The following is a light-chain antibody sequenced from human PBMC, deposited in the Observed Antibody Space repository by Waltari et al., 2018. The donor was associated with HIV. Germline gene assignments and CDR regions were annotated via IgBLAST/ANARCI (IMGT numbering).Light chain of an antibody. V-gene: IGKV3-15*01. Sequence: EIVMAQSPATLSVSPGETATVSCRASQSVSNSLAWYQQKPGQAPRLLIYGASTRATGIAARFSGSGSGTDFTLTISSLQSEDFAVDYCQQYSNWPLTFGGGTKVEI. CDR2: GAS. J-gene: IGKJ4*01. CDR1: QSVSNS. CDR3: QQYSNWPLT.